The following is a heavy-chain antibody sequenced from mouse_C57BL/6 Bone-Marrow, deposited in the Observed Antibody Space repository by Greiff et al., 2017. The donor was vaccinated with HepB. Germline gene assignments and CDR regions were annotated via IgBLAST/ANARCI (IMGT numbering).Heavy chain of an antibody. V-gene: IGHV1-50*01. J-gene: IGHJ2*01. CDR1: GYTFTSYW. CDR2: IDPSDSYT. CDR3: ARSDGYSSYFDY. D-gene: IGHD2-3*01. Sequence: VQLQQPGAELVKPGASVKLSCKASGYTFTSYWMQWVKQRPGQGLEWIGEIDPSDSYTNYNQKFKGKATLTVDTSSSTAYMQLSSLTSEDSAVYYCARSDGYSSYFDYWGQGTTLTVSS.